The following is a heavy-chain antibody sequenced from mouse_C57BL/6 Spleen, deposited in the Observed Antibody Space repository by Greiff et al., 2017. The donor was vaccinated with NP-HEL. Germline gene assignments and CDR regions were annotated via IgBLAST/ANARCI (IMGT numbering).Heavy chain of an antibody. CDR1: GYTFTSYW. Sequence: QVQLQQPGAELVKPRASVKLSCKASGYTFTSYWMQWVKQRPGQGLEWIGEIDPSDSYTNYNQKFKGKATLTVDTSSSTAYMQLSSLTSEDSAVYYCARWLLRDAMDYWGQGTSVTVSS. J-gene: IGHJ4*01. D-gene: IGHD2-3*01. CDR2: IDPSDSYT. V-gene: IGHV1-50*01. CDR3: ARWLLRDAMDY.